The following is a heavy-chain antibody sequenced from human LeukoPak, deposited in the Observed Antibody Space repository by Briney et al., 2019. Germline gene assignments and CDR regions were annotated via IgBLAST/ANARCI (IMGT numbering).Heavy chain of an antibody. CDR3: ARETLVVVPAAMDY. CDR1: GFTFSSYW. Sequence: QPGGSLRLSCAASGFTFSSYWVSWVRQAPGKGLEWVANIKQDGSEKYYVDSVKGRFTISRDNAKNSLYLQMNSLRAEDTAVYYCARETLVVVPAAMDYWGQGTLVIVSS. CDR2: IKQDGSEK. V-gene: IGHV3-7*04. D-gene: IGHD2-2*01. J-gene: IGHJ4*02.